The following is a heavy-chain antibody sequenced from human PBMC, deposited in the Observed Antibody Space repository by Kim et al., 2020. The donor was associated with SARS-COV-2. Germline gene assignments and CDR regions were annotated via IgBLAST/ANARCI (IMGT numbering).Heavy chain of an antibody. CDR3: AGREGSIAAGQYYYGMDV. CDR1: GGSFSGYY. V-gene: IGHV4-34*01. D-gene: IGHD6-13*01. Sequence: SETLSLTCAVYGGSFSGYYWSWIRQPPGKGLEWIGEINHSGSTNYNPSLKSRVTISVDTSKNQFSLKLSSVTAADTAVYYCAGREGSIAAGQYYYGMDVWGQGTTVTVSS. J-gene: IGHJ6*02. CDR2: INHSGST.